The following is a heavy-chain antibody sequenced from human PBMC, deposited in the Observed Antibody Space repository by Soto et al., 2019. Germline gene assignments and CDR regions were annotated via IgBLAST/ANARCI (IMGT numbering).Heavy chain of an antibody. CDR3: ARGGISHWAYFYYMDV. J-gene: IGHJ6*03. V-gene: IGHV4-34*01. CDR1: GGSRSDYF. D-gene: IGHD2-21*01. CDR2: INHLGSI. Sequence: ASETLSLTCVVSGGSRSDYFWSWIRQPPGMALEWIGEINHLGSINYNPSLKSRVTMSVDTSKNQFSLTLNSVTAADTATYYCARGGISHWAYFYYMDVWDRGTTVTVSS.